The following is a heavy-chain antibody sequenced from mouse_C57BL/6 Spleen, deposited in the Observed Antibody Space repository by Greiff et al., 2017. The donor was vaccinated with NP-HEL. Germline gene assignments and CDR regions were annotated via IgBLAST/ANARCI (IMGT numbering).Heavy chain of an antibody. CDR2: INPNYGTT. Sequence: EVKLVESGPELVKPGASVKISCKASGYSFTDYNMNWVKQSNGKSLEWIGVINPNYGTTSYNQKFQGKATLTVDQSSSTAYMQLNSLTSEDSAVYYCARAGTYGNLSWFAYWGQGTLVTVSA. J-gene: IGHJ3*01. CDR1: GYSFTDYN. CDR3: ARAGTYGNLSWFAY. V-gene: IGHV1-39*01. D-gene: IGHD2-1*01.